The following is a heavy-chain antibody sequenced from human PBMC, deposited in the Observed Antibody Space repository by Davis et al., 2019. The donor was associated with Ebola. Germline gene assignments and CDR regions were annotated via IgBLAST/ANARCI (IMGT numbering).Heavy chain of an antibody. D-gene: IGHD6-13*01. V-gene: IGHV3-53*01. CDR2: IYSGGST. J-gene: IGHJ4*02. CDR3: ARGYSLNY. Sequence: GESLKISCAASGFTVSSNYMSWVRQAPGKGLEWVSVIYSGGSTYYADSVKGRFTISRDNSKNTLYLQMNSLRVEDTAVYYCARGYSLNYWGQGTLVTVSS. CDR1: GFTVSSNY.